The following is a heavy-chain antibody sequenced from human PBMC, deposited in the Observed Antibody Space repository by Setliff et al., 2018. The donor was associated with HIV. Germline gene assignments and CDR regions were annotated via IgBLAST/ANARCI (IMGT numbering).Heavy chain of an antibody. CDR3: ARDDVGYCSGGSCYHLFDTFDI. CDR2: ISSYNDNT. Sequence: ASVKVSCKASGYSFTNYGISWVRQAPGQGLEWMGWISSYNDNTNYALNLQGRVTMTTDTSTSTAYMELRSLRSDATAVYYCARDDVGYCSGGSCYHLFDTFDIWGQGTVVTVS. J-gene: IGHJ3*02. D-gene: IGHD2-15*01. V-gene: IGHV1-18*01. CDR1: GYSFTNYG.